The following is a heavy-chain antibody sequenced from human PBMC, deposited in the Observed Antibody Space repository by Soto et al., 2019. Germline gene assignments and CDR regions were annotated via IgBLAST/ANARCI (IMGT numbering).Heavy chain of an antibody. D-gene: IGHD1-26*01. V-gene: IGHV3-33*01. CDR3: ARGIVGATYYYYGMDV. J-gene: IGHJ6*02. Sequence: QVQLVESGGGVVQPGRSLRLSCAASGFTFSSYGMHWVRQAPGKGLEWVAVIRYDGSNKYYADSVKGRFTISRDHSKNTLDLKMNSLRAEDTDVYYCARGIVGATYYYYGMDVWGQGTTVTVS. CDR1: GFTFSSYG. CDR2: IRYDGSNK.